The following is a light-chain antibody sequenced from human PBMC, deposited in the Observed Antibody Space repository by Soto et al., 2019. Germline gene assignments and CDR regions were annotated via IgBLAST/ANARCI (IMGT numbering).Light chain of an antibody. Sequence: QSVLTQPASASGSPGQSVTISCTGTSSDVGGFNYVSWYQQHPGKAPKLIIYEVSKWPSGVPSRFSGSKSGNTASLTVSGLQAEDEADYYCSSLAVKNKVLFGAGTKLTVL. V-gene: IGLV2-8*01. CDR1: SSDVGGFNY. CDR2: EVS. J-gene: IGLJ2*01. CDR3: SSLAVKNKVL.